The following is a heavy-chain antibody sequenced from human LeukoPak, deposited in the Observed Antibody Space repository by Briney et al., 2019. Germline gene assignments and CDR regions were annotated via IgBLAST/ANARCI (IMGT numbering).Heavy chain of an antibody. J-gene: IGHJ6*04. CDR1: GGSFSGYY. D-gene: IGHD6-19*01. CDR3: ARRRAGRQGYV. V-gene: IGHV4-34*01. CDR2: INHSGST. Sequence: PWETLSLTCAVYGGSFSGYYWSWIRQPPGKGLEWIGEINHSGSTNHNPSLKSRVTISVDTSKNQFSLKLSSVTAADTAVYYCARRRAGRQGYVWGKGTTVTVSS.